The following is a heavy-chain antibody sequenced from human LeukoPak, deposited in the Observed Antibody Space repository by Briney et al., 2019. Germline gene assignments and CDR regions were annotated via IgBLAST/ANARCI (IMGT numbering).Heavy chain of an antibody. CDR1: GDSISMYY. V-gene: IGHV4-59*12. CDR2: IDHTGST. D-gene: IGHD6-13*01. J-gene: IGHJ6*04. CDR3: AREGHLVRSSVGPGV. Sequence: SETLSLACSVSGDSISMYYWNWIRQSPGKGLEWIGYIDHTGSTNYNPSLNSRVTISRDTSTNHFSLKLSSVTAADTAVYYCAREGHLVRSSVGPGVWGKGTTVTVSS.